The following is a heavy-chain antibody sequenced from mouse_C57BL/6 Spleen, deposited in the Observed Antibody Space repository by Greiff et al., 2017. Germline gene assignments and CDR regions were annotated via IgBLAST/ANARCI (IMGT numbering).Heavy chain of an antibody. Sequence: DVQLQESGPGLVKPSQSLSLTCSVTGYSITSGYYWNWIRQFPGNKLEWMGYISYDGSNNYNPSLKNRISITRDTSKNQFFLKLNSVTTEDTATYYCARELLGGAMDYWGQGTSVTVSS. D-gene: IGHD2-1*01. CDR1: GYSITSGYY. CDR3: ARELLGGAMDY. J-gene: IGHJ4*01. V-gene: IGHV3-6*01. CDR2: ISYDGSN.